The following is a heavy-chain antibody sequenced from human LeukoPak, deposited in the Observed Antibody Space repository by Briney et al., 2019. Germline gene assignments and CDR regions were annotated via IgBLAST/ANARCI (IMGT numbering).Heavy chain of an antibody. CDR3: ARDRNYYYYMDV. CDR2: ISSSGSTI. Sequence: PGGSLRLSCAASGFTFSDYYMSWIRRAPGKGLEWVSYISSSGSTIYYADSVKGRFTISRDNAKNSLYLQMNSLRAEDTAVYYCARDRNYYYYMDVWGKGTTVTVSS. J-gene: IGHJ6*03. CDR1: GFTFSDYY. V-gene: IGHV3-11*01.